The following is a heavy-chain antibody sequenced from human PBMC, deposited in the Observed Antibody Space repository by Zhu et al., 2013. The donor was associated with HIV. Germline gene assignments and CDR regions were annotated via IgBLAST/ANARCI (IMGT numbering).Heavy chain of an antibody. CDR3: ARGRYSGYDSPEGFYY. Sequence: QVQVGLSGSEVKQPGSSLTISCKPFGGTFGSSGISWVRQAPGQGLEWVGWINPKNGGTNYAHNFKGRVTMTRDTSIDTAYMDLNNLKSDDTAVYYCARGRYSGYDSPEGFYYWGQGTLVTVSS. D-gene: IGHD5-12*01. CDR2: INPKNGGT. V-gene: IGHV1-2*02. CDR1: GGTFGSSG. J-gene: IGHJ4*02.